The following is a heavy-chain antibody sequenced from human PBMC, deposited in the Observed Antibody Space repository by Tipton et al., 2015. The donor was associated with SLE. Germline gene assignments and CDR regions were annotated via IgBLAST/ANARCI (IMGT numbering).Heavy chain of an antibody. CDR1: GGSISITTHY. CDR2: ITNNGNT. CDR3: ARHDTNYGRNWFDP. Sequence: TLSLTCTVSGGSISITTHYWGWIRQPPGKGPEWIGRITNNGNTYYIPSLQSRATMSVDTSKNHFSLKLSSVTAADTAVYYCARHDTNYGRNWFDPWGQGTLVTVSS. J-gene: IGHJ5*02. D-gene: IGHD2-8*01. V-gene: IGHV4-39*01.